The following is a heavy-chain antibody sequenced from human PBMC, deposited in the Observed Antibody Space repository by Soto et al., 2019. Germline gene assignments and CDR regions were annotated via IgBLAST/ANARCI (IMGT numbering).Heavy chain of an antibody. CDR2: IWYDGSNE. J-gene: IGHJ6*02. V-gene: IGHV3-33*01. Sequence: VGSLRLSCAGSGFIFSNFGMHWVRQAPGKGLEWVAVIWYDGSNEYYADSVKGRFTISKDNSKNTLYLQMNSLRAEDTAVYYCARDDIPGRAVATYGMDVWGQGTTVTVSS. D-gene: IGHD6-19*01. CDR1: GFIFSNFG. CDR3: ARDDIPGRAVATYGMDV.